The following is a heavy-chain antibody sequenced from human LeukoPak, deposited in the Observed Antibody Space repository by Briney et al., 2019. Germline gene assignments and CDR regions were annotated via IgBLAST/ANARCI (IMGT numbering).Heavy chain of an antibody. CDR2: VYRSGST. J-gene: IGHJ5*02. CDR3: ARHSSGNSGNYYIGTNWFDP. CDR1: GDSISTSNYY. Sequence: PSETLSLTCTVSGDSISTSNYYWGWIRQSPGKELEWIASVYRSGSTYYNPSLKSRVTLSVDTSQNHFSLNLTSVTAADTAVYFCARHSSGNSGNYYIGTNWFDPWGQGTLVTVSS. V-gene: IGHV4-39*01. D-gene: IGHD3-10*01.